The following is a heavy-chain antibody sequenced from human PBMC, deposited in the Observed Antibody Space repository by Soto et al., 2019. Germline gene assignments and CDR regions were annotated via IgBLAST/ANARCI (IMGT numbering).Heavy chain of an antibody. CDR3: ARDNDEFRDAFDI. Sequence: GGSLRLSCAASGFTFSSYSMNWVRQAPGKGLEWVSSISSSSSYIYYADSVKGRFTISRDNAKNSLYLQMNSLRAEDTAVYYCARDNDEFRDAFDIWGQGTMVTVSS. J-gene: IGHJ3*02. CDR2: ISSSSSYI. CDR1: GFTFSSYS. V-gene: IGHV3-21*01. D-gene: IGHD1-1*01.